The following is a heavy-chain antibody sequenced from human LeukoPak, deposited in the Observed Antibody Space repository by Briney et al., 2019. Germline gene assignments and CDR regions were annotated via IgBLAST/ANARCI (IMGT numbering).Heavy chain of an antibody. CDR2: IKEDGSEK. CDR1: GITFSNEW. D-gene: IGHD3-16*01. CDR3: AAGGAFDI. V-gene: IGHV3-7*01. Sequence: GGSLRLSCAASGITFSNEWMSWVRQAPGKGLEWVANIKEDGSEKYYADAVKGRFTISRDNAKNSLYLLMNSLRVEDAAVYYCAAGGAFDIWGRGTLVTVSS. J-gene: IGHJ3*02.